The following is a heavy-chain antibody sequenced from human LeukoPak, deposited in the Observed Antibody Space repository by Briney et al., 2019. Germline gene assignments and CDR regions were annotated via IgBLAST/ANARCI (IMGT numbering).Heavy chain of an antibody. D-gene: IGHD4-23*01. CDR3: ARDLTVGYYFDY. V-gene: IGHV4-30-4*01. CDR2: IYYSGST. J-gene: IGHJ4*02. Sequence: PSETLSLTCTVSGGSISSGDYSWSWIRQPPGKGLEWIGYIYYSGSTYYNPSLKSRVTISVDTSKNRFSLKLSSVTAADTAVYYCARDLTVGYYFDYWGQGTLVTVSS. CDR1: GGSISSGDYS.